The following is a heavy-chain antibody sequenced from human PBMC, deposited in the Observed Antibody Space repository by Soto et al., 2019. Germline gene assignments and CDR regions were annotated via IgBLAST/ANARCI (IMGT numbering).Heavy chain of an antibody. CDR1: GYTSTTDW. J-gene: IGHJ5*02. CDR2: IYPDDSDT. V-gene: IGHV5-51*01. Sequence: VESLKISCHISGYTSTTDWIGWVRQVPWKGLEWVGTIYPDDSDTRYSPSFQGRVTISADKSINTIYLQWSRLEASDTGIFYCAKGGIQLGAYNWFDTWGQGTLVTVSS. CDR3: AKGGIQLGAYNWFDT. D-gene: IGHD5-18*01.